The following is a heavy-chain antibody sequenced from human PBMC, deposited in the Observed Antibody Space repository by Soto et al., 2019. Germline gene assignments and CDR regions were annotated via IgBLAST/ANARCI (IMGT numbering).Heavy chain of an antibody. J-gene: IGHJ4*01. CDR1: GYSFTKHW. D-gene: IGHD3-22*01. CDR3: GRYDTSGYFRFEY. V-gene: IGHV5-51*01. CDR2: SFPSDSDT. Sequence: GGSLKISCKTSGYSFTKHWIGWVRQMAGECVEWMGISFPSDSDTRYSPACQGRVIISADKSIRTTYLQWSSLKASDTAMYYCGRYDTSGYFRFEYWGQGTLVTVSS.